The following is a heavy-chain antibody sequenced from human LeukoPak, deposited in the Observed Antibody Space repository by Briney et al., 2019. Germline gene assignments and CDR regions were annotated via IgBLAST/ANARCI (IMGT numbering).Heavy chain of an antibody. CDR3: ARGRIYYDSTGLGY. Sequence: MASGTLSLTCAVSGGSITSSNWWYWVRQPPGKGLEWIGEIYHSGSTYYNPSLKSRVTISVDTSKNQFSLKLSSVTAADTAVYYCARGRIYYDSTGLGYWGQGTLVTVSS. D-gene: IGHD3-22*01. V-gene: IGHV4-4*02. CDR1: GGSITSSNW. J-gene: IGHJ4*02. CDR2: IYHSGST.